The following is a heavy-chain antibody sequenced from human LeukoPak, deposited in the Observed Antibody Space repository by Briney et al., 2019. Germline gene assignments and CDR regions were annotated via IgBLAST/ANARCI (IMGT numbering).Heavy chain of an antibody. CDR2: MNADGSAR. CDR3: AGSYYYYYYGMDV. J-gene: IGHJ6*02. Sequence: GGSLRLSCAASGFTFSKSWMSWVRQAPGKGLEWVANMNADGSARDYVDSVKGRFTISRDNAKNSLYLQMNSLRAEDTAVYYCAGSYYYYYYGMDVWGQGTTVTVSS. D-gene: IGHD3-10*01. CDR1: GFTFSKSW. V-gene: IGHV3-7*01.